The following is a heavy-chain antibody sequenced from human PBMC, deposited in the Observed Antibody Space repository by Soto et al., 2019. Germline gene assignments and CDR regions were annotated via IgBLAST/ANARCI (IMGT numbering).Heavy chain of an antibody. D-gene: IGHD1-26*01. V-gene: IGHV1-69*06. CDR2: IIPIFGTA. J-gene: IGHJ4*02. CDR3: ARDRVGASLIDY. Sequence: SVKVSCKASGGTFSSYAISWVRQAPGQGLEWMGGIIPIFGTANYAQKFQGRVTITADKSTSTAYMELSSLRSEDTAVYYCARDRVGASLIDYWGQGTMVTVSS. CDR1: GGTFSSYA.